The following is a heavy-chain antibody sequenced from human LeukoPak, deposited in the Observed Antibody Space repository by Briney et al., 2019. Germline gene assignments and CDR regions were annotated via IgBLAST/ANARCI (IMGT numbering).Heavy chain of an antibody. V-gene: IGHV3-11*01. D-gene: IGHD6-6*01. Sequence: GGSLRLSCAASGFTFSDYYMSWIRQAPGKGLEWVSYISSSGGTIYYADSVEGRFTISRDNAKNSLYLQMNSLRAEDTAVYYCARCLYSSSSNYDFYYGLDVWGQGTTVTVSS. CDR1: GFTFSDYY. CDR3: ARCLYSSSSNYDFYYGLDV. CDR2: ISSSGGTI. J-gene: IGHJ6*02.